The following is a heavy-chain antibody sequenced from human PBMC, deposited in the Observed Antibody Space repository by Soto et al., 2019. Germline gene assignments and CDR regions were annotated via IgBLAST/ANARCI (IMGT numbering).Heavy chain of an antibody. V-gene: IGHV3-73*01. CDR1: GFSFSGST. J-gene: IGHJ6*03. Sequence: EVQLVESGGDLVQPGGSLKLSCAASGFSFSGSTIHWVRQASGKGLEWLGRIRGKINNYAAAYGASVKGRITMSRDDSQDTAYLQINSLKAEDTAVYYCTRSAGHFRVPPNGGVYYTYNVDVWGKGKTVTVSS. CDR3: TRSAGHFRVPPNGGVYYTYNVDV. CDR2: IRGKINNYAA. D-gene: IGHD2-8*02.